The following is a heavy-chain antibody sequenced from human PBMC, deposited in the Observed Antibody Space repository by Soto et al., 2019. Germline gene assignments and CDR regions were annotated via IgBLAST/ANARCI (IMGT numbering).Heavy chain of an antibody. J-gene: IGHJ4*02. D-gene: IGHD3-16*01. CDR2: ISSDGSNI. V-gene: IGHV3-30*03. CDR3: ARGVGGVAASAIGCYLAY. CDR1: GFIFNSYG. Sequence: QVQLVESGGGVVKPGSSLRLSCAASGFIFNSYGMHWIRQAPGKGLEWVAVISSDGSNIFYADSVKGRVTITRDNSKNTLYLQMSSLRADDTAVYYCARGVGGVAASAIGCYLAYWGQGTLVTTSS.